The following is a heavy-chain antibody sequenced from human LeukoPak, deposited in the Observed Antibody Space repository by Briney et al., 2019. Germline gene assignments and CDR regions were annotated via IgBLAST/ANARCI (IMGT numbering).Heavy chain of an antibody. CDR3: AKGGGSSGRSYYFDY. V-gene: IGHV3-30*02. Sequence: GGSLRLSCAASVFTFCRYGMQWVPPGPGKGREGVAFIRYGGSDKFYTHSVRGGFTIYRDNPKNTLHLQMHSLRAEDTAVYYCAKGGGSSGRSYYFDYWGQGTLVTVSS. J-gene: IGHJ4*02. CDR1: VFTFCRYG. CDR2: IRYGGSDK. D-gene: IGHD6-19*01.